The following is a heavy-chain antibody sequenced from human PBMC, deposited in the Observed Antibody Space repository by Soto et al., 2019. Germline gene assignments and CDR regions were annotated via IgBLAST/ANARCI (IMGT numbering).Heavy chain of an antibody. D-gene: IGHD6-6*01. CDR3: ARDFASIAARPAGWYFDL. CDR1: GYTFTSYY. J-gene: IGHJ2*01. Sequence: QVQLVQSGAEVKKPGASVKVSCQASGYTFTSYYMHWVRQAPGQGLEWMGIINPSGGSTSYAQKFQGRVTMTRDTSTSTVYMELSSLRSEDTAVYYCARDFASIAARPAGWYFDLWGRGTLVTVSS. V-gene: IGHV1-46*01. CDR2: INPSGGST.